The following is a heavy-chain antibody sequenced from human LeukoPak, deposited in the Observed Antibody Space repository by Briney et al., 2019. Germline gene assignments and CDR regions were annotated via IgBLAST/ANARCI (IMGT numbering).Heavy chain of an antibody. V-gene: IGHV1-18*01. CDR3: ARDIASSWYENDAFDI. CDR2: TSAYDGNT. CDR1: GYTFTSYG. Sequence: ASVKVSCKASGYTFTSYGISWVRQAPGQGLEWMGWTSAYDGNTNYAQKLQGRVTMTTDTSTSTAYMELRSLRSDDTAVYYCARDIASSWYENDAFDIWGQGTMVTVSS. D-gene: IGHD6-13*01. J-gene: IGHJ3*02.